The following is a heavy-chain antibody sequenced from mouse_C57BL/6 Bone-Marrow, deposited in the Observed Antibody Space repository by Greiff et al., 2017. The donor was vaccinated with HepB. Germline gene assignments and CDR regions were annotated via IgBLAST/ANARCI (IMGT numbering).Heavy chain of an antibody. Sequence: VQLQQPGAELVKPGASVKLSCKASGYTFTSYWMHWVKQRPGQGLEWIGMIHPNSGSTNYNEKFKSKATLTVDKSSSTAYMQLSSLTSEDSAVYYCASSGYYYGSSPYWGQGTLVTVSA. CDR3: ASSGYYYGSSPY. CDR1: GYTFTSYW. V-gene: IGHV1-64*01. J-gene: IGHJ3*01. CDR2: IHPNSGST. D-gene: IGHD1-1*01.